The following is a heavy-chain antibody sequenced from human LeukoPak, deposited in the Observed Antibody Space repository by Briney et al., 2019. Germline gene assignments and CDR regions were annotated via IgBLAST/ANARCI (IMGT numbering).Heavy chain of an antibody. Sequence: SETLSLTCTVSGGSISSSSYYWGWIRQPPGKGLEWIGSIYYSGSTYYNPSLKSRVTISVDTSKNQFSLKLCSVTAADTAVYYCARRGYYDSVEDYWGQGTLVTVSS. J-gene: IGHJ4*02. CDR2: IYYSGST. V-gene: IGHV4-39*01. D-gene: IGHD3-22*01. CDR1: GGSISSSSYY. CDR3: ARRGYYDSVEDY.